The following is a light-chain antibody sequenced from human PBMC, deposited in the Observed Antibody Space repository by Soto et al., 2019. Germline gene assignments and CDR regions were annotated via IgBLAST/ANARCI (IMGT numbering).Light chain of an antibody. CDR3: AAWDDTLNGQV. Sequence: QSVLTQPPSASGTPGQRVSISCSGSRSNIGSNCVYWYQQLPGTAPKLLIQRNNERPSGVPDRFSGSKSGTSVSLAISGLRSEDEATYYCAAWDDTLNGQVFGGGTKVTVL. CDR1: RSNIGSNC. CDR2: RNN. V-gene: IGLV1-47*01. J-gene: IGLJ3*02.